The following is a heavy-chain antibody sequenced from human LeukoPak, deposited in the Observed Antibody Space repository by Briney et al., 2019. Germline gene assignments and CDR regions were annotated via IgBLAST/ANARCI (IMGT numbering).Heavy chain of an antibody. D-gene: IGHD3-10*01. CDR2: INHSGST. Sequence: SGTLSLTCAVYGGSFSGYYWSWIRQPPGKGLEWIGEINHSGSTNYNPSLKSRVTISVDTSKNQFSLKLSSVTAADSAVYYCARAVRGLGSPHWGQGTLVTVSS. CDR3: ARAVRGLGSPH. CDR1: GGSFSGYY. V-gene: IGHV4-34*01. J-gene: IGHJ4*02.